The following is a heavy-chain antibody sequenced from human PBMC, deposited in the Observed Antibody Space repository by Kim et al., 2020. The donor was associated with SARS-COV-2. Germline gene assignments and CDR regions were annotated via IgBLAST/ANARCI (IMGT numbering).Heavy chain of an antibody. CDR1: GGSFSGYY. Sequence: SETLSLTCAVYGGSFSGYYWSWIRQPPGKGLEWIGEINHSGSTNYNPSLKSRVTISVDTSKNQFSLKLSSVTAADTAVYYCARGPPGRVAQIAALGIDYWGQGTLVTVSS. V-gene: IGHV4-34*01. D-gene: IGHD6-6*01. CDR2: INHSGST. J-gene: IGHJ4*02. CDR3: ARGPPGRVAQIAALGIDY.